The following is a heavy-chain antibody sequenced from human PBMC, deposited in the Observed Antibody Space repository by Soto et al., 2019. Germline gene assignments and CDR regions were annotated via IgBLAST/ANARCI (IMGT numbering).Heavy chain of an antibody. D-gene: IGHD6-19*01. J-gene: IGHJ4*02. Sequence: GGSLRLSCEGSGFTFSRYGMHWVRQAPGMGLEWVAVVSHDGLAQYYGDSVKGRFTISRDNSQNTLYLQMNNLRTEDTAIYYCAKETIAVGGPNYFDYWGQGTLVTVSS. V-gene: IGHV3-30*18. CDR2: VSHDGLAQ. CDR3: AKETIAVGGPNYFDY. CDR1: GFTFSRYG.